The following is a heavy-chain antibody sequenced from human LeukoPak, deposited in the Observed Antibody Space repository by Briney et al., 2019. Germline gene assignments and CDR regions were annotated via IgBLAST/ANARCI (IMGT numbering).Heavy chain of an antibody. J-gene: IGHJ3*02. D-gene: IGHD3-10*01. V-gene: IGHV4-39*01. Sequence: SETLSLTCTVSGGSISSSSYYWGWIRQPPGKGLEWIGSIYYSGSTYYNPSLKSRVTISVDTSKNQFSLKLSSVTAADTAVYYCAGPRGGGGDAFDIWGQGTMVTASS. CDR2: IYYSGST. CDR1: GGSISSSSYY. CDR3: AGPRGGGGDAFDI.